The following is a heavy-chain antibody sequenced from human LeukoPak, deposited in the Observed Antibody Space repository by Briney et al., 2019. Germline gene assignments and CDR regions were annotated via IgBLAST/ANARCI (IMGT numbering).Heavy chain of an antibody. J-gene: IGHJ5*02. V-gene: IGHV3-66*01. D-gene: IGHD3-10*01. CDR2: IYSGGST. CDR3: ARGSSLLGWFDP. CDR1: GFTVSSSY. Sequence: PGGSLRLSCAASGFTVSSSYMSWVRQAPGKGLEWVSVIYSGGSTHYADSVKGRFTISIDSSENTLFLQMNSLRAEDASVYYCARGSSLLGWFDPWGQGTLVTVSS.